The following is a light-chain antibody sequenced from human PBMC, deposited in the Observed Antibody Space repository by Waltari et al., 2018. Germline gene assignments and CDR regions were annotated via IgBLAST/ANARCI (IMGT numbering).Light chain of an antibody. J-gene: IGKJ3*01. CDR3: QQSFRNPLT. CDR2: AAS. Sequence: TCRSSQTISIYLNWYRQKPGKAPSLLVYAASCLNLGVPSRFSGSGSGTEFTLTINSLEPEDVATYYCQQSFRNPLTFGPGTTVDV. V-gene: IGKV1-39*01. CDR1: QTISIY.